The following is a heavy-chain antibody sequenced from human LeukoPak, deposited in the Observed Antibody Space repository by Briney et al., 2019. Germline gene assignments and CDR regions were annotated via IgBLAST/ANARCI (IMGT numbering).Heavy chain of an antibody. CDR1: GFTLSSYW. V-gene: IGHV3-7*01. CDR3: ARGDDAFDI. Sequence: GGSLRLSCAASGFTLSSYWMSWVRQAPGKGLEWVANIKQDGSEKYYVDSVKGRFTISRDNAKNSLYLQMNSLRAEDTAAYYCARGDDAFDIWGQGTMVTVSS. CDR2: IKQDGSEK. J-gene: IGHJ3*02.